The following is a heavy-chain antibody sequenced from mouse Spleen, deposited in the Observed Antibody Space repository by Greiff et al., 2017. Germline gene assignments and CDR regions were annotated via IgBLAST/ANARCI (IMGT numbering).Heavy chain of an antibody. CDR2: ISSGGST. Sequence: EVKLVESGGGLVKPGGSLKLSCAASGFTFSSYAMSWVRQTPEKRLEWVASISSGGSTYYPDSVKGRFTISRDNARNILYLQMSSLRSEDTAMYYCARKDYDYDGGFFAYWGQGTLVTVSA. CDR1: GFTFSSYA. J-gene: IGHJ3*01. CDR3: ARKDYDYDGGFFAY. V-gene: IGHV5-6-5*01. D-gene: IGHD2-4*01.